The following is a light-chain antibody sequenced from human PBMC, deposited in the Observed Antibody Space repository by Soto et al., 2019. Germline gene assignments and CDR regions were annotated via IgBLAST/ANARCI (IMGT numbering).Light chain of an antibody. J-gene: IGKJ1*01. CDR3: QQSYTTPWT. CDR1: QSISSY. V-gene: IGKV1-39*01. CDR2: AAS. Sequence: DIQMTQSPSSLSASVGDRVTITCRASQSISSYLNWYQQKPGKVPQLLIYAASSLQSGVPSRFSGSASGTDFTLTISSLQPEDFATYYCQQSYTTPWTFGQGTKVEIK.